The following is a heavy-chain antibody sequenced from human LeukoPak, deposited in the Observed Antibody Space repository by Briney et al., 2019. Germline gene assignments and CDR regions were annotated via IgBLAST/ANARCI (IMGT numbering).Heavy chain of an antibody. J-gene: IGHJ5*02. CDR3: ARGGHRRYYYTSGSAFDP. D-gene: IGHD3-10*01. Sequence: ASVKVSCKASGYTFSNFGISWVRQAPGQGLEWMGWISAYNGNTHYAQNLQGRVTMTTDTSTSTAYMELKSLRSDDTAVYYCARGGHRRYYYTSGSAFDPWGQGTLVTVSS. CDR2: ISAYNGNT. V-gene: IGHV1-18*01. CDR1: GYTFSNFG.